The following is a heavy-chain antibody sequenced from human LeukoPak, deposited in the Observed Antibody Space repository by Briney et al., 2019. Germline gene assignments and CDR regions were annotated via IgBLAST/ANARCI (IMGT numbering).Heavy chain of an antibody. Sequence: PGGSLRLSCAASGFTFSSYGMHWVRQAPGKGLEWVAVISYDGSNKYYADSVKGRFTISRDNAKNSLYLQMNSLRAEDTAVYYCARFYSGSYRYFDYWGQGTLVTVSS. V-gene: IGHV3-30*03. CDR1: GFTFSSYG. D-gene: IGHD1-26*01. CDR3: ARFYSGSYRYFDY. J-gene: IGHJ4*02. CDR2: ISYDGSNK.